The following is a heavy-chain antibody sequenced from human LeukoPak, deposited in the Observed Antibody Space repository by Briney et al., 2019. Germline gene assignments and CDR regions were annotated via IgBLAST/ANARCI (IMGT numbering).Heavy chain of an antibody. CDR1: GFTFSSYA. V-gene: IGHV3-23*01. J-gene: IGHJ4*02. Sequence: GGSLRLSCATSGFTFSSYAMSWVRQAPGKGLEWVSGLHADSGMTYYADSVKGRFTISRDNSKNTLYFQMNSLRAEDTAVYYCAKDREYGGNSGAEDYWGQGTLVTVSS. D-gene: IGHD4-23*01. CDR2: LHADSGMT. CDR3: AKDREYGGNSGAEDY.